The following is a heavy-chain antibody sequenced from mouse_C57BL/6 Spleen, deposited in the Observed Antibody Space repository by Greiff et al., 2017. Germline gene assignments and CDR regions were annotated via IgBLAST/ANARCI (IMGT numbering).Heavy chain of an antibody. CDR3: AREGYCLSTPDD. J-gene: IGHJ2*01. Sequence: QVQLQQPGAELVKPGASVKMSCKASGYTFTSYWITWVKQRPGQGLEWIGDISPGSGSTKYNEKFKSKATLTVDTSSSTAYMQLSSLPSEDSAVYYCAREGYCLSTPDDWGQGTTLTVSS. V-gene: IGHV1-55*01. D-gene: IGHD5-1*01. CDR1: GYTFTSYW. CDR2: ISPGSGST.